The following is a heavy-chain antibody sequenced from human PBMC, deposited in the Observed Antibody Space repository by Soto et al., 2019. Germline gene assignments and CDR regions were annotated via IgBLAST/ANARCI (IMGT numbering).Heavy chain of an antibody. V-gene: IGHV4-4*02. CDR3: ARVDMLLSGIDY. D-gene: IGHD3-10*01. CDR1: GGSITSSNW. Sequence: SETLSLTCAVSGGSITSSNWWSWVRQPPGKGLEWIGEIYHTGSTNYNPSLKGRVTISVDKSKNQFSLKLNSVTAADTAVYYCARVDMLLSGIDYWGQGTLVTV. CDR2: IYHTGST. J-gene: IGHJ4*02.